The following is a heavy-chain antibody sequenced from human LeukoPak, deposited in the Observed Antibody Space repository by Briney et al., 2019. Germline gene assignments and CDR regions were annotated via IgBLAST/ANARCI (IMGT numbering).Heavy chain of an antibody. Sequence: SVKVSCTASGDTSGSYAMNWVRQAPGQGLEWVARIIPLLGITNRAQNLQGRVTVNADTSTNTVYLELSSLRPDDTAVYYCARARSRITFGGIRHAFDIWGQGTLVTVSS. D-gene: IGHD3-16*01. CDR3: ARARSRITFGGIRHAFDI. CDR2: IIPLLGIT. CDR1: GDTSGSYA. V-gene: IGHV1-69*04. J-gene: IGHJ3*02.